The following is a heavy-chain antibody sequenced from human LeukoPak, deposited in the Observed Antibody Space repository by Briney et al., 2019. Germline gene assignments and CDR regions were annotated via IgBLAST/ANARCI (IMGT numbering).Heavy chain of an antibody. J-gene: IGHJ3*02. Sequence: PSETLSLTCAVYGGSFSGYYWSWIRQPAGKGLEWIGRIYTSGSTNYNPSLKSRVTMSVDTSKNQFSLKLSSVTAADMAVYYCARGAYYYDSRGYFTFHIWGQGTMVTVSS. CDR1: GGSFSGYY. CDR3: ARGAYYYDSRGYFTFHI. V-gene: IGHV4-59*10. CDR2: IYTSGST. D-gene: IGHD3-22*01.